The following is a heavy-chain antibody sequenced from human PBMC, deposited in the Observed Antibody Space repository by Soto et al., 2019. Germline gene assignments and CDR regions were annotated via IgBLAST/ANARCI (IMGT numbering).Heavy chain of an antibody. J-gene: IGHJ4*02. CDR1: GYIFTSYW. CDR2: IYPGDSDT. Sequence: GESLKISCKGSGYIFTSYWIGWVRQMPGKGLEWMGIIYPGDSDTRYSPSFQGQVTISADKSISTAYLQWSSLKASDTAMYYCARGAYYAFWSGYYPFAYWGQGTLVTVSS. D-gene: IGHD3-3*01. CDR3: ARGAYYAFWSGYYPFAY. V-gene: IGHV5-51*01.